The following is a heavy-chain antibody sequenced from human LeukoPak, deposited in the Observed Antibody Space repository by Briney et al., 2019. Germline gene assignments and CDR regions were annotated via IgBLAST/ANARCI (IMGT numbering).Heavy chain of an antibody. V-gene: IGHV3-74*01. CDR2: IASDGST. D-gene: IGHD1-26*01. Sequence: PGGSLRLSCAASGFTFSSYSMHWVRQAPGKGLVWVSRIASDGSTVYADSVKGRFTISRDNAKDTVYLQMNSLRVEDTAVYYCIGSGGWPGYWGQGTLVTVSS. J-gene: IGHJ4*02. CDR1: GFTFSSYS. CDR3: IGSGGWPGY.